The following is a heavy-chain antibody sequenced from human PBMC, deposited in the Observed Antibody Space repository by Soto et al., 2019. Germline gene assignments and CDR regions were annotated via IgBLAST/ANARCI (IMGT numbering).Heavy chain of an antibody. Sequence: QVQLVQSGAEVKKPGASVKVSCKASGYIFTSYNINWVRQAAGHGLEWMGWVNPDSGHTVYAQKFQGRVTMTRDTSKGAADMELRSLTPEDTAVYYCARSAPFSNAALGYLYDRGVWGKGAAVTVSS. V-gene: IGHV1-8*02. J-gene: IGHJ6*03. CDR1: GYIFTSYN. D-gene: IGHD4-4*01. CDR3: ARSAPFSNAALGYLYDRGV. CDR2: VNPDSGHT.